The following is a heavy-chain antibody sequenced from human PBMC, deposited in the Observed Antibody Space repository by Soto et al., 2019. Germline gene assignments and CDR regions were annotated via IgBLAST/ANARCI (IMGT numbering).Heavy chain of an antibody. V-gene: IGHV2-5*02. CDR2: SYWDDDK. CDR1: GFSLTTSGVG. D-gene: IGHD3-3*01. Sequence: QITLKESGPTVVKPTEALTLTCTFSGFSLTTSGVGVGWVRQSPGKAPECLALSYWDDDKRYSTSLKSRLTITKDTSKNQVVLPMANVDPADTATYYCAHRVLRTVFGLVTTTAIYFDFWGQGTPVVVSS. CDR3: AHRVLRTVFGLVTTTAIYFDF. J-gene: IGHJ4*02.